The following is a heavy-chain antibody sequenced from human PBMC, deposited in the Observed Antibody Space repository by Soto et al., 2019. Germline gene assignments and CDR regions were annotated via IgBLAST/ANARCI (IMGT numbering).Heavy chain of an antibody. CDR3: ARDPAGAAYSSSPQYRSRYYYGMDV. CDR2: IIPIFGTA. D-gene: IGHD6-6*01. J-gene: IGHJ6*02. V-gene: IGHV1-69*13. CDR1: GGTFSSYA. Sequence: ASVKVSCQASGGTFSSYAISWVRQAPGQGLEWMGGIIPIFGTANYAQKFQGRVTITADESTSTAYMELSSLRSEDTAVYYCARDPAGAAYSSSPQYRSRYYYGMDVWGQGTTVTVS.